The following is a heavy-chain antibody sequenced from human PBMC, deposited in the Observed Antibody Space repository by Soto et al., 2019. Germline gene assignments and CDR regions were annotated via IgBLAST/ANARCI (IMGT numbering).Heavy chain of an antibody. D-gene: IGHD3-10*01. Sequence: ASVKVSCKASGYTFTGYYMHWVRQAPGQGLEWMGWINPNSGGTNYAQKFQGWVTMTRDTSISTAYMELSRLRSDDTAVYYCARANDYGSGSYYIAWGQGTLVTVSS. CDR3: ARANDYGSGSYYIA. V-gene: IGHV1-2*04. J-gene: IGHJ5*02. CDR2: INPNSGGT. CDR1: GYTFTGYY.